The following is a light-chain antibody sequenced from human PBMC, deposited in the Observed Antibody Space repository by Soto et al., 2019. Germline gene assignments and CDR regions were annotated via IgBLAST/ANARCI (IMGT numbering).Light chain of an antibody. CDR1: NSNIGNNY. CDR3: GTWDSSLSAYV. V-gene: IGLV1-51*01. CDR2: DND. J-gene: IGLJ1*01. Sequence: QSVLTQPPSVSAAPGQRVTISCSGSNSNIGNNYVSWYQQVPGIAPKLLIYDNDKRPSGIPDRFSGSKSGTSATLDITGLQTGDEADYHCGTWDSSLSAYVFGTGTKLTVL.